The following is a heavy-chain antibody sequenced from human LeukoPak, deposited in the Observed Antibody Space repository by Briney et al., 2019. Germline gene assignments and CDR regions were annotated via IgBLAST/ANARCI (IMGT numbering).Heavy chain of an antibody. CDR3: AKDLLSGRYSTSWYGFDS. J-gene: IGHJ4*02. Sequence: ASVKVSCKASGHTFTSYGISWVRQAPGQGLEWMGWISAYNGNTNYAQKLQGRVTMTTDTSTSTAYMELRSLRSDDTAVYYCAKDLLSGRYSTSWYGFDSWGQGTLVTVSS. CDR1: GHTFTSYG. V-gene: IGHV1-18*01. D-gene: IGHD6-13*01. CDR2: ISAYNGNT.